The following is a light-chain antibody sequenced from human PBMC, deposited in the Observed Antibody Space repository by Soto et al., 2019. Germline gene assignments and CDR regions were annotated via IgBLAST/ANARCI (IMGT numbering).Light chain of an antibody. V-gene: IGLV2-14*01. CDR3: TSYAGSDNPYV. CDR1: SSDVGGYNS. J-gene: IGLJ1*01. CDR2: EVS. Sequence: QSVLTQPASVSGSPGQSITISCTGTSSDVGGYNSVSWYQQHPGKAPKLMIYEVSNRPSGVSNRFSGSKSGNTASLTISGLQTEDEADYYCTSYAGSDNPYVFGTGTKVTVL.